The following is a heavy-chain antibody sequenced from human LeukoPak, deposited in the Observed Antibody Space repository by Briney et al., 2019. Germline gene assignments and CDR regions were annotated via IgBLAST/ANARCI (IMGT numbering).Heavy chain of an antibody. CDR2: IYSGGST. J-gene: IGHJ4*02. CDR3: ARADNYAGPFDY. CDR1: GFTVSSNY. D-gene: IGHD4-4*01. Sequence: GGSLRLSCAASGFTVSSNYMSWVRQAPGKGLEWVPVIYSGGSTYYADSVKGRFTISRDNSKNTLYLQMNSLRAEDTAVYYCARADNYAGPFDYWGQGTLVTVSS. V-gene: IGHV3-53*01.